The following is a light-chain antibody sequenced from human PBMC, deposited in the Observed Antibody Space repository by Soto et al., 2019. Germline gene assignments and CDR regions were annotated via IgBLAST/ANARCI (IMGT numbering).Light chain of an antibody. CDR1: SSDVGGYNY. J-gene: IGLJ2*01. CDR2: EVS. CDR3: SSYAGSNNLVV. V-gene: IGLV2-8*01. Sequence: QSVLTQPPSASGSPGQSVTISCTGTSSDVGGYNYVSWYQQHPGKAPKLMIYEVSKRPSGVPDRFSGSKSDNTASLTVSGLQAEDEADYYCSSYAGSNNLVVFGGGTKVIVL.